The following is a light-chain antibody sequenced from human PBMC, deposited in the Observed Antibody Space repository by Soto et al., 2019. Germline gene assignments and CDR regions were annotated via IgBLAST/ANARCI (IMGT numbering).Light chain of an antibody. CDR2: GNN. V-gene: IGLV1-40*01. Sequence: QSVLTQPPSVSGAPGQRVTSSCTGTSSNIGAGFGVHWYQQLPGTAPKLLIYGNNNRPAGVPDRFSGSKFGFSASLVITGLQAEDEADYYCQSYDGRLSGRDVVFGGGTKVTVL. J-gene: IGLJ2*01. CDR3: QSYDGRLSGRDVV. CDR1: SSNIGAGFG.